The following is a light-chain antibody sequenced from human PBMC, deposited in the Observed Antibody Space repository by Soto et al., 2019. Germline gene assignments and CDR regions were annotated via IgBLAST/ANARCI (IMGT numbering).Light chain of an antibody. CDR2: DAS. CDR3: QQFSSYPLT. Sequence: EFVLTQSPGTLSLSPGERATLSCRASQTVRNNYLAWYQQKPGQAPRLLIYDASSRDTGIPDRFSGGGSGTDFTLTINRLEPEDFAVYYCQQFSSYPLTFGGGTKVEIK. V-gene: IGKV3-20*01. CDR1: QTVRNNY. J-gene: IGKJ4*01.